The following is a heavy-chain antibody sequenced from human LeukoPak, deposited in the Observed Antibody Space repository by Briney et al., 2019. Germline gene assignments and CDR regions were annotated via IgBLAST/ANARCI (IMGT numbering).Heavy chain of an antibody. V-gene: IGHV3-53*01. D-gene: IGHD5-24*01. Sequence: AGGSLRLSCAASGFTVGSNYMNWVRQAPGKGLEWVSVVSSGGSTYYADSVKGRFTISRDNSKNTLYLQMNSLRAEDTAVYYCARVVPRQYYFDYWGQGTLVTVSS. J-gene: IGHJ4*02. CDR3: ARVVPRQYYFDY. CDR2: VSSGGST. CDR1: GFTVGSNY.